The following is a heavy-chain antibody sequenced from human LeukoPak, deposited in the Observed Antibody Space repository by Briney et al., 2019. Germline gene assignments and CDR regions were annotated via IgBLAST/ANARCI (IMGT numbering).Heavy chain of an antibody. CDR3: TTDDDYVWGSYPPG. V-gene: IGHV3-15*01. D-gene: IGHD3-16*01. CDR1: GFTFSNAW. CDR2: IKSKTDGGTT. J-gene: IGHJ4*02. Sequence: GGSLRLSCAASGFTFSNAWMSWVRQAPGKGLGWVGRIKSKTDGGTTDYAAPVKGRFTISRDDSKNTLYLQMNSLKTEDTAVYYCTTDDDYVWGSYPPGWGQGTLVTVSS.